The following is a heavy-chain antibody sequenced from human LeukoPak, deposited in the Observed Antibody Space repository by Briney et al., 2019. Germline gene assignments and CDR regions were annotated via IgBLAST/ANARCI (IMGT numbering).Heavy chain of an antibody. J-gene: IGHJ4*02. CDR1: GFTFSGYV. CDR3: AKDTTWIQLWLDY. Sequence: GGSLRLSCAASGFTFSGYVMTWVRQAPGKGLEWVSAISGSGGSTYYADSVKGRFTISRDNSKNTLYLQMNSLRAEDTAVYYCAKDTTWIQLWLDYWGQGTLVTVSS. D-gene: IGHD5-18*01. V-gene: IGHV3-23*01. CDR2: ISGSGGST.